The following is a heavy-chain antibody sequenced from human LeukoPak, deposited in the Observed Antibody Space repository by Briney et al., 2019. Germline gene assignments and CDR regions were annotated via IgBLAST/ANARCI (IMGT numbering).Heavy chain of an antibody. CDR1: GGSISSYY. V-gene: IGHV4-34*01. J-gene: IGHJ4*02. Sequence: SETPSLTCTVSGGSISSYYWSWIRQPPGKGLEWIGEINHSGSTSYNPSLKSRVTISVDTSKNQFSLKLSSVTAADTAVYYCARRGSMTGPPPLWGQGTLVTVSS. CDR3: ARRGSMTGPPPL. D-gene: IGHD6-6*01. CDR2: INHSGST.